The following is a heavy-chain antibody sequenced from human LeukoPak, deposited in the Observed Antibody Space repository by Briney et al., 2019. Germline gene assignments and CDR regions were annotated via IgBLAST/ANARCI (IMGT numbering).Heavy chain of an antibody. CDR1: GGSFSGYY. Sequence: PSETLSLTCAVYGGSFSGYYWNWIRQPPGKGLEWIGEINHSGSTNYNPSLKSRVTISVDTSKKQFSLKLSSVTAVDTAVYYCARVYCSGGSCYSQSAFDIWGQGTMVTVSS. V-gene: IGHV4-34*01. CDR2: INHSGST. D-gene: IGHD2-15*01. CDR3: ARVYCSGGSCYSQSAFDI. J-gene: IGHJ3*02.